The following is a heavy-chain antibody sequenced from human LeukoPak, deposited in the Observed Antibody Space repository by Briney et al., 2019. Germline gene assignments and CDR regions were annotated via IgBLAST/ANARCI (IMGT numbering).Heavy chain of an antibody. CDR1: GFTFSSYA. J-gene: IGHJ4*02. D-gene: IGHD6-19*01. V-gene: IGHV3-30*04. Sequence: GGSLRLSCAASGFTFSSYAMHWVRQAPGKGLEWVAVISYDGSNKYYADSVKGRFTISRDNSKNTLYLQMNRLRAEDTAVYYCARDSPPDLFTRIAVAGTGLVDYWGQGTLVTVSS. CDR2: ISYDGSNK. CDR3: ARDSPPDLFTRIAVAGTGLVDY.